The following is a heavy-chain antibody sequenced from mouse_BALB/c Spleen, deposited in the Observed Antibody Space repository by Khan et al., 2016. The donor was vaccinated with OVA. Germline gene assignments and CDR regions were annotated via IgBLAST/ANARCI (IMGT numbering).Heavy chain of an antibody. CDR1: GYSITSDYA. CDR3: ASAYDYHYYAIDY. J-gene: IGHJ4*01. V-gene: IGHV3-2*02. D-gene: IGHD2-4*01. Sequence: VQLQQSGPGLVKPSQSLSLTCTVTGYSITSDYAWNWIRQFPGNKLEWMGYISYSGSTSYNPSLKSRISITRDTSKNQFFLQLNSVTTEDTATYYYASAYDYHYYAIDYWGQGTSVTVSS. CDR2: ISYSGST.